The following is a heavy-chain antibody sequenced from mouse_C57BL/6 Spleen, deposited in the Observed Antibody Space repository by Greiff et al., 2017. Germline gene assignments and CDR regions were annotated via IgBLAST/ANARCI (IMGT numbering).Heavy chain of an antibody. D-gene: IGHD1-1*01. CDR2: IYPGSGNT. Sequence: QVQLQQSGAELVRPGASVKLSCKASGYTFTDYYINWVKQRPGQGLEWIARIYPGSGNTYYNEKFKGKATLTAEKSSSTAYMQLSSLTSEDSAVYFCASLYYYGSSWYVDVWGTGTTVTVSS. V-gene: IGHV1-76*01. J-gene: IGHJ1*03. CDR3: ASLYYYGSSWYVDV. CDR1: GYTFTDYY.